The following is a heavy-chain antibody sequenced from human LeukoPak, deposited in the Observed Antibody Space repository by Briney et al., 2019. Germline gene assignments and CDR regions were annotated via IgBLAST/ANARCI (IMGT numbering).Heavy chain of an antibody. Sequence: PGGSLRLSCAASGFTFGSYAMSWVRQAPGKGLEWVSAISGSGSTTYYADFVRGRFTISRDNSKNTLYLQMNSLRAEDTAVYYCAKVTGSGIWGQGTLVIVSS. CDR2: ISGSGSTT. CDR3: AKVTGSGI. CDR1: GFTFGSYA. D-gene: IGHD3-10*01. V-gene: IGHV3-23*01. J-gene: IGHJ4*02.